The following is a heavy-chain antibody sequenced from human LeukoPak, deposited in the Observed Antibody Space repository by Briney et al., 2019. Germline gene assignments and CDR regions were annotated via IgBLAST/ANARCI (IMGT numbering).Heavy chain of an antibody. J-gene: IGHJ6*02. D-gene: IGHD1-1*01. CDR2: IYYIGTS. CDR3: ARHEDDHYDYYGMDV. CDR1: GDSIKTSNYF. V-gene: IGHV4-39*01. Sequence: WETLSLTCTVSGDSIKTSNYFWGWIRQSTGKGLEWIGNIYYIGTSDYNPSLKSRVTISIDTSTNQFSLKLSSVTAADTAVYYCARHEDDHYDYYGMDVWGQGTTVTVSS.